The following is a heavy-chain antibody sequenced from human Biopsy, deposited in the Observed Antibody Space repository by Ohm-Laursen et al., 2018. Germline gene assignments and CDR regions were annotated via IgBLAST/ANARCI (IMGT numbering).Heavy chain of an antibody. CDR1: GYSVTNDYY. CDR3: ARVAGSYAYYYGMDV. Sequence: GTLSLTCAVSGYSVTNDYYWGWIRQPPGKGLEWIGNIYYDGITYYNPSLKSRVAMSVDTSKNQFSLRLTSVTAADTAVYYCARVAGSYAYYYGMDVWGQGTTVIVSS. J-gene: IGHJ6*02. D-gene: IGHD2-15*01. CDR2: IYYDGIT. V-gene: IGHV4-38-2*01.